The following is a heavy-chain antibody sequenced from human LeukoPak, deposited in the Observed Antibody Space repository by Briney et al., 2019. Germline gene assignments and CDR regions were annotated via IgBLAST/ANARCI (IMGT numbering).Heavy chain of an antibody. CDR3: ARKENVYYYFDY. Sequence: SETLSLTCTVSGGSISSGDYYWSWIRQPPGKGLEWIGYIYYSGSTYYNPSLQSRVTMSVDTSKNQFSLKLSSVTAVDTAVYYCARKENVYYYFDYWGQGTLVTVSS. D-gene: IGHD3-10*01. J-gene: IGHJ4*02. CDR1: GGSISSGDYY. CDR2: IYYSGST. V-gene: IGHV4-30-4*01.